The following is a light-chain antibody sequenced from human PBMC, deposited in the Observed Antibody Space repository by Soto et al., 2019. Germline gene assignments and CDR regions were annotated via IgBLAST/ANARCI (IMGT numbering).Light chain of an antibody. CDR1: QSVSSW. V-gene: IGKV1-5*03. J-gene: IGKJ1*01. Sequence: DIQMTQSPSTLSASVGDRVTITCRASQSVSSWLAWYQQKPGKAPKPLIYKASSLESGVPSRFSGSGSGTDFTLTISRLEPEDSAVYYCHQYGRSPPWTFGQGTKVDIK. CDR3: HQYGRSPPWT. CDR2: KAS.